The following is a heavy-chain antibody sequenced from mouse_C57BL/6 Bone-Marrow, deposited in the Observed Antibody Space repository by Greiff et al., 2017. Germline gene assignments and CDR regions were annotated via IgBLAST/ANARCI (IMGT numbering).Heavy chain of an antibody. CDR1: GYAFTNYL. Sequence: QVQLQQSGAELVRPGTSVKVSCKASGYAFTNYLIEWVKQRPGQGLEWIGVINPGSGGTNYNEKFKGKATLTADKSSSTAYMQLSSLTSEDSAVYFCARDGYDGHYFDYWGQGTTLTVSS. CDR3: ARDGYDGHYFDY. D-gene: IGHD2-2*01. V-gene: IGHV1-54*01. CDR2: INPGSGGT. J-gene: IGHJ2*01.